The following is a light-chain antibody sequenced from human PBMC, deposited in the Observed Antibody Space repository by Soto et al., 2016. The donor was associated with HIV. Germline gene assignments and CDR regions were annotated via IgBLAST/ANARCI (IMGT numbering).Light chain of an antibody. CDR1: KLGDRY. V-gene: IGLV3-1*01. J-gene: IGLJ2*01. Sequence: SYQVTQLPSVSVSPGQTARITCSGNKLGDRYTYWYQQRPGQSPVMLIYQDTKRPSGIPERFSGSNSGNTATLTISGTQPMDEADYYCQTWDSSIVIFGGGTKLTVL. CDR2: QDT. CDR3: QTWDSSIVI.